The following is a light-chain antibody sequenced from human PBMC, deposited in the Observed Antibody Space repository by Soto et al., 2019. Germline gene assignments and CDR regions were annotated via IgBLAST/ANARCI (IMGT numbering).Light chain of an antibody. CDR2: STN. CDR3: AAWDDSLIGWV. CDR1: SSNIGRNT. V-gene: IGLV1-44*01. Sequence: QLVLTQPPSASGTPGQRVTISCSGSSSNIGRNTVNWYQQLPGTAPKLLMYSTNQRPSGVPDRFSGSKSGTSASLAISGLQSEDEADYYCAAWDDSLIGWVFGGGTKLTVL. J-gene: IGLJ3*02.